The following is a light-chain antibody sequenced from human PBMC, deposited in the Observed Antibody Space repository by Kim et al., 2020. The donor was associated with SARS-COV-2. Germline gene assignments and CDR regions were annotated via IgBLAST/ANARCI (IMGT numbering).Light chain of an antibody. CDR1: QSIRSN. V-gene: IGKV3-15*01. CDR2: DAI. CDR3: QQYNDWPPLT. J-gene: IGKJ5*01. Sequence: CLGNSVTLSCKASQSIRSNLAWYQQKPGQAPRLLMFDAINRATGIPDRFSGSGSGTEFTLTISSLQPEDSAVYYCQQYNDWPPLTFGQGTRLEIK.